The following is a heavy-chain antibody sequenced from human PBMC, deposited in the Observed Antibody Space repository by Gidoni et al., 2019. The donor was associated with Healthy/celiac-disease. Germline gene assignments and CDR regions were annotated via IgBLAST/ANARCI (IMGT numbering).Heavy chain of an antibody. J-gene: IGHJ4*02. CDR1: GFTFSSYA. CDR3: AGENWNDDAAFDY. Sequence: EVQLLESGGGLVQPGGSLRLSCAASGFTFSSYAMSWVRQAPGKGLEWVSAISGSGGRTYYADSVKGRFTISRDNSKNTLYLQMNSLRAEDTAVYYCAGENWNDDAAFDYWGQGTLVTVSS. V-gene: IGHV3-23*01. CDR2: ISGSGGRT. D-gene: IGHD1-1*01.